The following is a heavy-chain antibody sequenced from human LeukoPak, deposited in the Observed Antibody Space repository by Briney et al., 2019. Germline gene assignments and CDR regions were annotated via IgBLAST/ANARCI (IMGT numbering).Heavy chain of an antibody. CDR1: GGSLSSSSYY. CDR3: ARVRWLQRYFDY. V-gene: IGHV4-39*01. D-gene: IGHD5-24*01. J-gene: IGHJ4*02. CDR2: IYYSGST. Sequence: SETLSLTCTVSGGSLSSSSYYWGWLRQPPRTGLQWIGSIYYSGSTYYNPSLKSRVTISVDTSKNQFSLKLSSVTAADTAVYYCARVRWLQRYFDYWGQGTLVTISS.